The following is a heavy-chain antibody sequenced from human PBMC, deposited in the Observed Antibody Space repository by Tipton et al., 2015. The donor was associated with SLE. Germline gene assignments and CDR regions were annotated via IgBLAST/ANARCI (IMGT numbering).Heavy chain of an antibody. V-gene: IGHV4-59*11. CDR3: ARDGGGIAAFDI. CDR2: IYYSGST. Sequence: TLSLTCTVSGGSISSHYWSWIRQPPGKGLEWIGYIYYSGSTNYNPSLKSRVTISEDTSMNQFSLKLSSVTAADTAVYYCARDGGGIAAFDIWGRGTMVTVSS. CDR1: GGSISSHY. D-gene: IGHD6-13*01. J-gene: IGHJ3*02.